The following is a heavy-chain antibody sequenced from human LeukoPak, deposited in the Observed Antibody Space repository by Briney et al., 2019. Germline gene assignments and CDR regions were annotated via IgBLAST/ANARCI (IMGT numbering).Heavy chain of an antibody. CDR2: ISGSGGST. V-gene: IGHV3-23*01. D-gene: IGHD3-22*01. J-gene: IGHJ4*02. CDR3: AKHSSGYLYYFDY. Sequence: GFLRLSCAASGFTFSSYAMSWVRQAPGKGLEWVSAISGSGGSTYYADSVKGRFTISRDNSKNTLYLQMNSLRAEDTAVYYCAKHSSGYLYYFDYWGQGTLVTVSS. CDR1: GFTFSSYA.